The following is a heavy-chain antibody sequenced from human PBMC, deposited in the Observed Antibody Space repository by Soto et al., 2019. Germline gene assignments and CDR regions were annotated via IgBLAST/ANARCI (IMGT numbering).Heavy chain of an antibody. CDR2: IYYSGSS. V-gene: IGHV4-31*03. CDR1: VGSISSGSYH. J-gene: IGHJ4*02. Sequence: TLSVTCTVSVGSISSGSYHWSWILKHPGKGLEWIGNIYYSGSSYYNPSLKSRATISIDTSKDQFSLRLGSVTAADTAVYYCARVEGSSYYFRHDCWGRGTLVSVSS. D-gene: IGHD1-26*01. CDR3: ARVEGSSYYFRHDC.